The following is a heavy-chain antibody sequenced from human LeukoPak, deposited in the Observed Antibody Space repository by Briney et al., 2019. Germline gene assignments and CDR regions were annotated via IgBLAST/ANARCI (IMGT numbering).Heavy chain of an antibody. CDR3: ARGPPWGDTAMAPYFDY. J-gene: IGHJ4*02. Sequence: KPSETLSLTCAVYGGSFSGYYWSWIRQPPGKELEWIGEINHSGSTNYNPSLKSRVTISVDTSKNKFSLKLSSVTAADTAVYYCARGPPWGDTAMAPYFDYWGQGTLVTVSS. D-gene: IGHD5-18*01. CDR2: INHSGST. V-gene: IGHV4-34*01. CDR1: GGSFSGYY.